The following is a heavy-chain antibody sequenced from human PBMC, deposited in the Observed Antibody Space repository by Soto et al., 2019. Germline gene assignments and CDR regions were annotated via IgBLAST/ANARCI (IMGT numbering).Heavy chain of an antibody. CDR1: GFSFSISP. CDR3: ARDPKTSGGQHWAFNYFDS. CDR2: ISYDGTNK. V-gene: IGHV3-30-3*01. J-gene: IGHJ4*02. D-gene: IGHD7-27*01. Sequence: SLRLSCAASGFSFSISPMHWVRQAPGKGPEWVALISYDGTNKFYADSVKGRFTISRDNSKSTLYLQVDSLRPGDAAVYYCARDPKTSGGQHWAFNYFDSWGQGTLVTVSS.